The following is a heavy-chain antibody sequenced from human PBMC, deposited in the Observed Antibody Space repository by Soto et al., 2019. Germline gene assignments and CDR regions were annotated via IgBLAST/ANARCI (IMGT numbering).Heavy chain of an antibody. CDR2: VLDDCNE. J-gene: IGHJ4*02. Sequence: GGSLRPSCAASGFSFKTDAMSLVRQAPGKGRDWVSSVLDDCNEKYAHSVSGRFPVSRDTSKNTLYLQMNRLRGEDTAFYYCARSWLPWTAGTYYLTFDYWGQGDLVSV. CDR1: GFSFKTDA. V-gene: IGHV3-23*01. CDR3: ARSWLPWTAGTYYLTFDY. D-gene: IGHD3-10*01.